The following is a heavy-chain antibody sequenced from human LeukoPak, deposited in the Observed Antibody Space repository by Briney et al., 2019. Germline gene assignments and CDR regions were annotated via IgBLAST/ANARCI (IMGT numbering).Heavy chain of an antibody. D-gene: IGHD1-7*01. V-gene: IGHV3-7*01. CDR3: ARDLELSRDY. Sequence: GGSLRLSCAASGFTFNTLWMSWVRQAPGKGLEWVANINEGGSAEYYADSVKGRFTLSRDNAENSVHLKMNSVRAEGTAVYYCARDLELSRDYWGQGTLVTVSS. CDR1: GFTFNTLW. CDR2: INEGGSAE. J-gene: IGHJ4*02.